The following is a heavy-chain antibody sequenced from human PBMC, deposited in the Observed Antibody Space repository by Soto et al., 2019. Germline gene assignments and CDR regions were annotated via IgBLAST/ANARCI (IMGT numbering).Heavy chain of an antibody. D-gene: IGHD3-10*01. J-gene: IGHJ3*02. Sequence: EVQLLESGGGLVQSGGSLRLSCAASGFTFSNYAMTWVRQAPGKGLKWVSGILGSGATTYYADSVKGRFTISRDNAKNTLSLQMNSLRAEDTAIYYCAKLMIRGQDGFDIWGQGTMVTVSS. CDR2: ILGSGATT. CDR3: AKLMIRGQDGFDI. CDR1: GFTFSNYA. V-gene: IGHV3-23*01.